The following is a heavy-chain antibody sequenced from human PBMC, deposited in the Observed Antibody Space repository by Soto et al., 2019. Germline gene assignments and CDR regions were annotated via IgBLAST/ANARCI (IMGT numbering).Heavy chain of an antibody. CDR3: ASPETYCGGDCYSDLGY. J-gene: IGHJ4*02. CDR2: INPSGGST. CDR1: GYTFTSYY. D-gene: IGHD2-21*02. V-gene: IGHV1-46*03. Sequence: QVQLVQSGAEVKKPGASVKVSCKASGYTFTSYYMHWVRQAPGQGLEWMGIINPSGGSTSYAQKCEGRVTMSGDTPTSTVYMELSSLRSEDTPVYYCASPETYCGGDCYSDLGYWGQGTLVTVSS.